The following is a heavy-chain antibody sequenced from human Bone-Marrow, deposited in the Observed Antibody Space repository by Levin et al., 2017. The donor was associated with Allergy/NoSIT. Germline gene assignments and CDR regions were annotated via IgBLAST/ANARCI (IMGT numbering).Heavy chain of an antibody. CDR3: ARGSGQPRPKQRTVAYWFVDL. J-gene: IGHJ2*01. CDR1: GYTFTDYY. V-gene: IGHV1-2*06. D-gene: IGHD4-23*01. CDR2: INPNSGGT. Sequence: PAASVKVSCKASGYTFTDYYLHWVRQAPGQGLEWMGRINPNSGGTNYPQKFQGRVTMTRDTSIGTVYMELIRLQSDDTAFYYCARGSGQPRPKQRTVAYWFVDLWGRGTLVSVSS.